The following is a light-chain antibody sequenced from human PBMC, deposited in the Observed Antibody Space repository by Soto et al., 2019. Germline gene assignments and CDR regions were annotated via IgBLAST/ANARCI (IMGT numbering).Light chain of an antibody. CDR2: DAS. CDR3: QHRNNRPFS. J-gene: IGKJ3*01. V-gene: IGKV3-11*01. CDR1: QSVNNY. Sequence: EIVLTQSPGSLSWSPGGRARLGCMASQSVNNYLAWYQQRPGQAPRLLIYDASNRATGIPARFSGSGSGTDFTLTISSLEPEDFAVYYCQHRNNRPFSFGTGTKVDIK.